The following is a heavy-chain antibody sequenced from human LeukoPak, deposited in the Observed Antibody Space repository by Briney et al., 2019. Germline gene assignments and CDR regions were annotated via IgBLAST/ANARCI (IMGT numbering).Heavy chain of an antibody. J-gene: IGHJ4*02. CDR3: ARLAYCGGDCYSN. CDR1: GYSFTSYW. D-gene: IGHD2-21*02. Sequence: PGESLKISCKCSGYSFTSYWIGWVRQMPGKGLEWMGIIYPGDSDTRYSPSFQGQVTISADESISTAYLQWSSLKASDTAMYYCARLAYCGGDCYSNWGQGTLVTVSS. V-gene: IGHV5-51*01. CDR2: IYPGDSDT.